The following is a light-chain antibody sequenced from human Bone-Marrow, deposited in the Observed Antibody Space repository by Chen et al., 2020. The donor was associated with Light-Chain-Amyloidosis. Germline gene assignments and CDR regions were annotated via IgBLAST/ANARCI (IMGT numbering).Light chain of an antibody. J-gene: IGLJ3*02. V-gene: IGLV3-21*03. CDR2: DDS. CDR3: QVGDRSSDRPV. Sequence: SSVLTQPSSVSVAPGKKATIAWGGNIIGSTSVNWYEQPPGQAPLLVVYDDSDRPSGIPGRLSGSNSGTTASLTSSRVEAGDEADYYCQVGDRSSDRPVFGGGTKLTVL. CDR1: IIGSTS.